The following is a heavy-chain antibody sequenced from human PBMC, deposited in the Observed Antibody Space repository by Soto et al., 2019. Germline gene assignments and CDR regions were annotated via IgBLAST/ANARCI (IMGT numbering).Heavy chain of an antibody. CDR3: ARGLDDSSGYYYEYFDY. D-gene: IGHD3-22*01. CDR2: IYYSGST. V-gene: IGHV4-31*03. Sequence: SETLSLTCTVSGGSISSGGYYWSWIRQHPGKGLEWIGYIYYSGSTYYNPSLKSRVTISVDTSKNQFSLKLSSVTAADTAVYYCARGLDDSSGYYYEYFDYWGQGTLVTVSS. J-gene: IGHJ4*02. CDR1: GGSISSGGYY.